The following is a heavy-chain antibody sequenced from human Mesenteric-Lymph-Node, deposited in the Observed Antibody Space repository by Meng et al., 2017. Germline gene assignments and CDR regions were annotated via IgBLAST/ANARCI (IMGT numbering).Heavy chain of an antibody. J-gene: IGHJ4*02. CDR2: IYYSGST. CDR3: ARVGGGYNANFDY. Sequence: SETLSLTCTVSGGSVSSGSYYWSWIRQPPGKGLEWIGYIYYSGSTNYNPSLKSRVTISVDTSKNQFSLKLSSVTAADTAVYYCARVGGGYNANFDYWGQGTLVTVSS. D-gene: IGHD5-24*01. V-gene: IGHV4-61*01. CDR1: GGSVSSGSYY.